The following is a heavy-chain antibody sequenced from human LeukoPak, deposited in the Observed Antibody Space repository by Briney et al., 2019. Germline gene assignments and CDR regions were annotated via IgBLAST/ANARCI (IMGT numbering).Heavy chain of an antibody. CDR3: ARTWDIVVVPAARLWFDP. D-gene: IGHD2-2*01. CDR2: IIPIFGTV. Sequence: SVKVSCKASGGTFSSYAISWVRQAPGQGLEWMGGIIPIFGTVNYAQKFQGRVPITADESTSTAYMELSSLRSEDTAVYYCARTWDIVVVPAARLWFDPWGQGTLVTVSS. CDR1: GGTFSSYA. J-gene: IGHJ5*02. V-gene: IGHV1-69*13.